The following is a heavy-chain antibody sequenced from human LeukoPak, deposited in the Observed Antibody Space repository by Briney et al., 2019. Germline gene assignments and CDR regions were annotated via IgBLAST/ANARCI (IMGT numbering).Heavy chain of an antibody. D-gene: IGHD3-16*02. CDR2: ISAYNGKT. CDR1: GYTFTSYG. J-gene: IGHJ1*01. V-gene: IGHV1-18*01. Sequence: ASVEVSCKASGYTFTSYGISWVRQALGQGLEWMGWISAYNGKTNYAQKLQGRVTMTTDTSTSTAYMELRSLRSDDTAVYYCARGLLTFGGVIGGPQALEYFQHWGQGTLVTVSS. CDR3: ARGLLTFGGVIGGPQALEYFQH.